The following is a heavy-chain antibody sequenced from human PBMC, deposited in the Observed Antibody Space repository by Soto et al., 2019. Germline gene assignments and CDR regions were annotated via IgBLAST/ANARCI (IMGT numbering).Heavy chain of an antibody. D-gene: IGHD6-6*01. Sequence: EVQLLESGGGLVQPGGSLRLSCAASGFTFSSYAMSWVRQAPGKGLEWVSAISGSGGSTYYADSVKGRFTISRDNSKNTLYLQMNSLRAEDTAVYYCEKSRVVQQLMGDYWGNGTLVTVSS. CDR3: EKSRVVQQLMGDY. CDR2: ISGSGGST. J-gene: IGHJ4*01. V-gene: IGHV3-23*01. CDR1: GFTFSSYA.